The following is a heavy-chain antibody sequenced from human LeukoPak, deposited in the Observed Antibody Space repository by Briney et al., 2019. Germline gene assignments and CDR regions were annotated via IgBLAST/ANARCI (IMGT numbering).Heavy chain of an antibody. D-gene: IGHD3-22*01. V-gene: IGHV3-21*01. J-gene: IGHJ3*02. CDR2: ISSSSSYI. Sequence: GGSLRLSCAASGFTFSSYSMNWVRQAPGKGLEWVSSISSSSSYIYYADSVMGRFTFSRDNAKNTLYLQMNSLRAEDTAVYYCARGRKIVAEDDAFDIWGQGTMVTVSS. CDR3: ARGRKIVAEDDAFDI. CDR1: GFTFSSYS.